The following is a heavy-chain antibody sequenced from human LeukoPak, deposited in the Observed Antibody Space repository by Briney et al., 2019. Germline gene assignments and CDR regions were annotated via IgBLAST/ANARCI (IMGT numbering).Heavy chain of an antibody. CDR2: ISFDGSNK. CDR1: GFTFSSYG. V-gene: IGHV3-30*18. CDR3: AKGRYYYDSSGYFDY. D-gene: IGHD3-22*01. Sequence: PGGSLRLSCAASGFTFSSYGMHWVRQAPGKGLEWVAVISFDGSNKYYADSLKGRFTISRDNSKNTLYLQMNSMRAEDTAVYYCAKGRYYYDSSGYFDYWGQGILVTVSS. J-gene: IGHJ4*02.